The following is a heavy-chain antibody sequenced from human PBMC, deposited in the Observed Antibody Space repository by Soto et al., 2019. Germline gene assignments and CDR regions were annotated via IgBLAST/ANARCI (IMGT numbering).Heavy chain of an antibody. V-gene: IGHV1-69*01. CDR3: ARASKPGYYDCSGPNYVDY. D-gene: IGHD3-22*01. Sequence: QVQLVQSGAEVKKPGSSVKVSCKASGGTFSSYAISWVRQAPGQGLEWMGGIIPIFGTANYAQKFQGRVTITADESTSTAYMELSSLRSEDTAVYYCARASKPGYYDCSGPNYVDYWGQGTLVTVSS. J-gene: IGHJ4*02. CDR2: IIPIFGTA. CDR1: GGTFSSYA.